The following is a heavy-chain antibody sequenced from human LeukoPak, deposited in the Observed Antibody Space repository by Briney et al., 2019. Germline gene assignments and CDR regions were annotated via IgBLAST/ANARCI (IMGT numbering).Heavy chain of an antibody. CDR1: GFTFSSYG. CDR2: ISYDGSNK. Sequence: PGRSLRLSCAASGFTFSSYGIHWVRQAPGKGLEWVAVISYDGSNKYYADSVKGRFTISRDNSKNTLYLQTNSLRAEDTALYYCAKDTREYGDYVHFQHWGQGTLVTVSS. CDR3: AKDTREYGDYVHFQH. V-gene: IGHV3-30*18. D-gene: IGHD4-17*01. J-gene: IGHJ1*01.